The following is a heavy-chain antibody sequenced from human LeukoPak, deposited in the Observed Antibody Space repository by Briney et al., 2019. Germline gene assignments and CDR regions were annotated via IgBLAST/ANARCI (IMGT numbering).Heavy chain of an antibody. J-gene: IGHJ4*02. Sequence: SETLSLTCTVSGDSISSTTSYWGWIRQPPGKGLEWIGEINHSGSTNYNPSLKSRVTISVDTSKNQFSLKLSSVTAADTAVYYCARTAMTYVPIDYWGQGTLVTVSS. CDR2: INHSGST. CDR1: GDSISSTTSY. V-gene: IGHV4-39*07. D-gene: IGHD5-18*01. CDR3: ARTAMTYVPIDY.